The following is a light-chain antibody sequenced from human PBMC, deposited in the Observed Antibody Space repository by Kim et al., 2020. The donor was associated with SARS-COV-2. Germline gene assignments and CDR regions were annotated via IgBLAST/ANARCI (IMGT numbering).Light chain of an antibody. J-gene: IGKJ5*01. Sequence: SYSQGETATLSGRASRSNSTYLAWDQQKPGQAPGLLISAASKRATGIPARFSGSGSGTDFTLTITSLEPEDFAVYYCQQRSSWITFGRGTRLEIK. CDR1: RSNSTY. CDR2: AAS. V-gene: IGKV3-11*01. CDR3: QQRSSWIT.